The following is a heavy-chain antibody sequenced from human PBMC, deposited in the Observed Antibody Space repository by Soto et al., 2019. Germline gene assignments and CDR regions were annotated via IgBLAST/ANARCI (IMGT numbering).Heavy chain of an antibody. CDR3: ANSQLLIGDYDYYGMDV. CDR2: ISYDGRNQ. D-gene: IGHD2-2*01. V-gene: IGHV3-30*04. CDR1: GFTFSTYA. Sequence: QVQLVESGGGVVQPGRSLRLSCAASGFTFSTYAMHWVRQAPGKGLEWVAVISYDGRNQYYADSVKGRFTISRDNSKNRLYLQMSSLRAEATALYSFANSQLLIGDYDYYGMDVWGQWTTVTVSS. J-gene: IGHJ6*02.